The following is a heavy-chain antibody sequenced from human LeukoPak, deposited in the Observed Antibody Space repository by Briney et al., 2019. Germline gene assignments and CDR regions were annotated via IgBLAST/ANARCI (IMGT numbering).Heavy chain of an antibody. CDR3: ATGGHYSSD. V-gene: IGHV3-15*01. J-gene: IGHJ4*02. CDR2: VRSETDGGAI. D-gene: IGHD1-26*01. CDR1: GITLTDAW. Sequence: PGGSLRLSCTPSGITLTDAWMSWVRQAPGKGLEWVGRVRSETDGGAIDYATPVKGRFTTSRDDSKNTLYLQMNSLQTEDTAVYYCATGGHYSSDWGQGALVTVSS.